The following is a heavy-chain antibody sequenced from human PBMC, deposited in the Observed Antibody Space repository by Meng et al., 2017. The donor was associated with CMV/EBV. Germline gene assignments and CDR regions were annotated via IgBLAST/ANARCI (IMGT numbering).Heavy chain of an antibody. Sequence: QAQLVQSGAEVKMPGSTVQVPCKASGGTVSSYAISWVRQAHGQGLEWMGGIIPIFGTANYAQKFQGRVTITADESTSTAYMELSSLRSEDTAVYYCARDPNSSSSWGQGTLVTVSS. CDR3: ARDPNSSSS. J-gene: IGHJ4*02. V-gene: IGHV1-69*12. D-gene: IGHD6-6*01. CDR1: GGTVSSYA. CDR2: IIPIFGTA.